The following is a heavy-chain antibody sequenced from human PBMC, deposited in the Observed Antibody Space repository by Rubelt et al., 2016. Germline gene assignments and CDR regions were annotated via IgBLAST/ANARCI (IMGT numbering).Heavy chain of an antibody. CDR1: GFTVSSNY. CDR3: ARNWGFDY. J-gene: IGHJ4*02. CDR2: IDSGGST. Sequence: EVQLVESGGGLVQPGGSLRLSCAASGFTVSSNYMSWVRQAPGKGLEGVTVIDSGGSTYYADSVQGRFTISRANSKHTLSLQMNSLRAEDTAVYYCARNWGFDYWGQGTLVTVSS. D-gene: IGHD7-27*01. V-gene: IGHV3-66*01.